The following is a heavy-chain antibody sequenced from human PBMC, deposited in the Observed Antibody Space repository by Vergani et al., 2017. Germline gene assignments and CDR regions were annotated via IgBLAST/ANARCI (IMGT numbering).Heavy chain of an antibody. D-gene: IGHD4-17*01. J-gene: IGHJ4*02. Sequence: EVQLVESGGGLVKPGGSLRLSCAASGFTFSSYSMNWVRQAPGKGLEWVSSISSSSSYIYYADSVKGRFTISRDNAKNSLYLQMNSLRAEVTAVYYCARETDKTTADYWGQGTLVTVSS. CDR1: GFTFSSYS. CDR2: ISSSSSYI. CDR3: ARETDKTTADY. V-gene: IGHV3-21*01.